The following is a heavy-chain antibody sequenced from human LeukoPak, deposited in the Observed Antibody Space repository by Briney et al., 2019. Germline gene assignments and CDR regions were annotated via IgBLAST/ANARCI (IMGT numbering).Heavy chain of an antibody. CDR2: IYYSGST. CDR3: ARESYYYIDV. V-gene: IGHV4-59*12. Sequence: PSETLSLTCTVSGGSISSYYWSWIRQPPGKGLEWIGYIYYSGSTNYNPSLKSRVTISVHPSKKQFSLKLSSVTAADTAVYYCARESYYYIDVWGKGTTVTVSS. J-gene: IGHJ6*03. CDR1: GGSISSYY.